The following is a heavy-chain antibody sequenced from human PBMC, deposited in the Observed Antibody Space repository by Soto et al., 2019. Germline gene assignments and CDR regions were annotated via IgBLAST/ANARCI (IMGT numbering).Heavy chain of an antibody. CDR1: GGSISSGGYY. Sequence: SETLSLTCTVSGGSISSGGYYWSWIRQHPGKGLEWIGYIYYSGSTYYNPSLKSRVTISVDTSKNQFSLKLSSVTAADTAVYYCARGLELRSSHFDYWGQGTLVTVSS. D-gene: IGHD1-7*01. CDR3: ARGLELRSSHFDY. CDR2: IYYSGST. V-gene: IGHV4-31*03. J-gene: IGHJ4*02.